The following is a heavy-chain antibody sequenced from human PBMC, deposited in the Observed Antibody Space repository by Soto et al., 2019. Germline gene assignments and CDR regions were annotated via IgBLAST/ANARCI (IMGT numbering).Heavy chain of an antibody. V-gene: IGHV3-9*01. CDR1: GFTFDDYA. Sequence: SGGSLRLSCAASGFTFDDYAMHWVRQAPGKGLEWVSGISWNSGSIGYADSVKGRFTISRDNAKNSLYLQMNSLRAEDTALYYCAKEGYCSGGSCFGYWGQGTLVTVSS. CDR2: ISWNSGSI. CDR3: AKEGYCSGGSCFGY. D-gene: IGHD2-15*01. J-gene: IGHJ4*02.